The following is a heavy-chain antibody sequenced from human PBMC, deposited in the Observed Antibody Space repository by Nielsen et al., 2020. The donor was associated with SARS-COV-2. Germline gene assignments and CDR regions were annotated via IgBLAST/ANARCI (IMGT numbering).Heavy chain of an antibody. J-gene: IGHJ4*02. CDR3: ARATWELLDY. CDR2: IYSGGST. CDR1: GFTVSSNY. V-gene: IGHV3-53*01. Sequence: GESLKISCAASGFTVSSNYMSWVRQAPGKGLEWVSVIYSGGSTYYADSVKGRFTISRDNSKNTLYLQMNSLRAEDTAAYYCARATWELLDYWGQGTLVTVSS. D-gene: IGHD1-26*01.